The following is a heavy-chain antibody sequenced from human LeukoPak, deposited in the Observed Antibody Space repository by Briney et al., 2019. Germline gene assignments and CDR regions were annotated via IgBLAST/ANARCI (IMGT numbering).Heavy chain of an antibody. V-gene: IGHV3-23*01. Sequence: GGSLRLSCAASGFTFSSYAMSWVRRAPGKGLEWVSAISGSGGSTYYADSVKGRFTISRDNSKNTLYLQMNSLRAEDTAVYYCAKDSISGGSCYSCSFGIYWGQGTLVTVSS. CDR1: GFTFSSYA. J-gene: IGHJ4*02. D-gene: IGHD2-15*01. CDR2: ISGSGGST. CDR3: AKDSISGGSCYSCSFGIY.